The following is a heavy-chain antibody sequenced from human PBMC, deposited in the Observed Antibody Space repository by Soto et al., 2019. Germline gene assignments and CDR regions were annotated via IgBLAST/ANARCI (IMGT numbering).Heavy chain of an antibody. CDR2: ISKDGMNK. J-gene: IGHJ5*02. CDR1: GFSFSSYA. V-gene: IGHV3-30*04. CDR3: ARDMYSSDYFVKWFEP. Sequence: QVRLVESGGGVVQPGRSLRLSCTASGFSFSSYAMYWFRQPPGKGLEWVAVISKDGMNKNYADSVKGRVTVSRDNANYSLDLQLSSRRGEDTAMYYCARDMYSSDYFVKWFEPWGQGTLVTVSS. D-gene: IGHD3-22*01.